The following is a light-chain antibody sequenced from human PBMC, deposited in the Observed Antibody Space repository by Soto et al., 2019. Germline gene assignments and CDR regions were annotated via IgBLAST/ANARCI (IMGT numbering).Light chain of an antibody. CDR1: DSNVGINF. V-gene: IGLV1-47*02. CDR3: AAWDDSLSGVV. J-gene: IGLJ2*01. Sequence: QSVLTQPPSASATPGHRVTISCSGSDSNVGINFVYWYQQLPGTAPKLLSYTNDQRPSGVPDRFSGSKSGTSASLAISGLRSEDEADYYCAAWDDSLSGVVFGGGTKLTVL. CDR2: TND.